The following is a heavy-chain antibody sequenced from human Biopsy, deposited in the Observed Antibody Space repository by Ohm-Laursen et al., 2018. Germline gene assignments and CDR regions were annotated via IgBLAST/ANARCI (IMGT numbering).Heavy chain of an antibody. J-gene: IGHJ6*02. Sequence: TLSLTWAVSGGSISSDYWSWIRQTPGKGLEWIGYIYYSGSTNYNPSLKSRVTISVDTSKNQFSLRLNSVTAADTAVYYCARATNSTGWSYYYFYGMDVWGQGTTVTVSS. D-gene: IGHD6-19*01. V-gene: IGHV4-59*01. CDR3: ARATNSTGWSYYYFYGMDV. CDR1: GGSISSDY. CDR2: IYYSGST.